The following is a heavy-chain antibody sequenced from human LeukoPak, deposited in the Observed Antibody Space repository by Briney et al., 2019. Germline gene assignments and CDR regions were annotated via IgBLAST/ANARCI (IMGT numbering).Heavy chain of an antibody. CDR2: IYTSGST. J-gene: IGHJ4*02. V-gene: IGHV4-4*07. CDR1: GGSISSYY. Sequence: SETLSLTCTVSGGSISSYYWSWIRQPAGKGLELIGRIYTSGSTNYNPSLKSRVTMSVDTSKNQFSLKLSSVTAADTAVYYCARVDSSGYHEPFDYWGQGTLVTVSS. D-gene: IGHD3-22*01. CDR3: ARVDSSGYHEPFDY.